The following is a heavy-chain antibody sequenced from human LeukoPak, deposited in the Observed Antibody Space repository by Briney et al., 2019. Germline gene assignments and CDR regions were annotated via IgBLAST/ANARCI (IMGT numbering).Heavy chain of an antibody. J-gene: IGHJ6*02. Sequence: ASVKVSCKPSGYTFTSYYMHWVRQAPGQGLEWMGIINPSGGDTSYAQKFQGRVTTTRDPSTSTVYMEVVSLRPEDTAVYYCARGCRVVPGVQNVGMTSYYNGMDVWGQGTTVTVSS. CDR2: INPSGGDT. D-gene: IGHD2-2*01. V-gene: IGHV1-46*01. CDR1: GYTFTSYY. CDR3: ARGCRVVPGVQNVGMTSYYNGMDV.